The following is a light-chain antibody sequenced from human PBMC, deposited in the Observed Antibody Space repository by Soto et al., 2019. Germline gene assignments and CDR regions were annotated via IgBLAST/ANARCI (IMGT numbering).Light chain of an antibody. J-gene: IGLJ3*02. Sequence: QSVLTQPPSVSGAPGQRVTISCTESGSNIGAGYDVHWYQQIPGTAPKLLIFDNNNRPSGVPDRFSGSKSATSASLAITGLQAEDEADYYCQSFDSSLNGWVFGGGTKLTVL. V-gene: IGLV1-40*01. CDR3: QSFDSSLNGWV. CDR1: GSNIGAGYD. CDR2: DNN.